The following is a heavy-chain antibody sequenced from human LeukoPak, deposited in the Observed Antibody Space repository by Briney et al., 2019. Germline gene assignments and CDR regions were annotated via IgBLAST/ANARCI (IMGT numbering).Heavy chain of an antibody. Sequence: ASVKVSCKASGYTFTGYYMHWVRQAPGQGLEWMGRINPNSGGTNYAQKFQGRVTMTRDTSISTAYMELSRLRSDDTALYYCARWRYYYDSSSQLDYWGQETLVTVSS. CDR3: ARWRYYYDSSSQLDY. J-gene: IGHJ4*02. CDR2: INPNSGGT. D-gene: IGHD3-22*01. CDR1: GYTFTGYY. V-gene: IGHV1-2*06.